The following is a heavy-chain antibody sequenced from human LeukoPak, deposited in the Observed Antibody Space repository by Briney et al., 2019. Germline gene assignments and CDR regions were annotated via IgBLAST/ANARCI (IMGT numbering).Heavy chain of an antibody. J-gene: IGHJ6*03. CDR1: GFTFSSYS. V-gene: IGHV3-21*01. Sequence: TGGSLRLSCAASGFTFSSYSMNWVRQAPGKGLERVSSISSSSSYIYYADSVKGRFTISRDNAKNSLYLQMNSLRAEDTAVYYCAREDRYSSSFYYYYYMDVWGKGTTVTVSS. CDR3: AREDRYSSSFYYYYYMDV. D-gene: IGHD6-6*01. CDR2: ISSSSSYI.